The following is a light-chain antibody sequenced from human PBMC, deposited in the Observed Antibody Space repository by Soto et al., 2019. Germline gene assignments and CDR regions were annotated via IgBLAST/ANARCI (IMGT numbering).Light chain of an antibody. CDR2: DVS. J-gene: IGLJ1*01. CDR1: SSDVGDYNY. V-gene: IGLV2-11*01. Sequence: QSVLTQPRSVSGSPGQSVTISCTGTSSDVGDYNYVSWYQQHPGKAPKVMIYDVSKRPSGVPDRFSGSKSGNTASLTTSGLQAEDEADYYCCSYAGSSSYVFGAGTKVTVL. CDR3: CSYAGSSSYV.